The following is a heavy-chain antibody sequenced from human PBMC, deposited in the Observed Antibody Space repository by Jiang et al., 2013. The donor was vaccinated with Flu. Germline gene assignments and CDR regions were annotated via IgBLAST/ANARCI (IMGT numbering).Heavy chain of an antibody. V-gene: IGHV4-4*07. Sequence: GSGLVKPSETLSLTCAVSGGSISSYYWNWIRQPAGRGLEWIGRIYTTGSTNYNPSLKSRVAMSVDTSKNQFSLKVDSVTAADSAVYYCASTIWSGYATFPFFDFWGQGSLVTVSS. CDR2: IYTTGST. CDR3: ASTIWSGYATFPFFDF. J-gene: IGHJ4*02. D-gene: IGHD3-3*01. CDR1: GGSISSYY.